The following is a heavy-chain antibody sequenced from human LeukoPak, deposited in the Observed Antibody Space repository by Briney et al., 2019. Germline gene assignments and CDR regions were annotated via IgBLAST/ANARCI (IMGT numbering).Heavy chain of an antibody. CDR3: ASVPHDYGGKGDDY. Sequence: GGSLRLSCAASGFTFSDYYMSWIRQAPGKGLEWVSYISSSDSTIYYADSVKGRFTVSRDNAKNSLYLQMNSLRAEDTAVYYCASVPHDYGGKGDDYWGQGTLVTVSS. CDR1: GFTFSDYY. V-gene: IGHV3-11*01. J-gene: IGHJ4*02. D-gene: IGHD4-23*01. CDR2: ISSSDSTI.